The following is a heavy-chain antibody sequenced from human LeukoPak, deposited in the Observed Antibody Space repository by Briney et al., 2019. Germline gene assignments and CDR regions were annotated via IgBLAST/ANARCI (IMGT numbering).Heavy chain of an antibody. J-gene: IGHJ4*02. D-gene: IGHD4-23*01. CDR2: IYHSGST. CDR1: GGSISSGGYS. CDR3: AGRYGGNDY. Sequence: PSLTLSLTCAVSGGSISSGGYSWSWIRQPPGKGLEWIGYIYHSGSTYYNPSLKSRVTISVDRSKNQFSLKLSSVTAADTAVYYCAGRYGGNDYWGQGTLVTVSS. V-gene: IGHV4-30-2*01.